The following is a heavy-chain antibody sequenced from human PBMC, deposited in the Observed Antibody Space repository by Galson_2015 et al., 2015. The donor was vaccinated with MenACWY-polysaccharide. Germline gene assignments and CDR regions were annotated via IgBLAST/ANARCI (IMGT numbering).Heavy chain of an antibody. CDR1: GFTFTDYA. V-gene: IGHV3-30*03. Sequence: SLRLSCAVSGFTFTDYAMHWVRQAPGKGLDWVAVISYDGSKQYYAHSLKSRVTISLDTSKNQFFLKLSSVTTADTAAYYCTRSTSFSLDYWGQGALVTVSS. CDR2: ISYDGSKQ. D-gene: IGHD3-3*01. CDR3: TRSTSFSLDY. J-gene: IGHJ4*02.